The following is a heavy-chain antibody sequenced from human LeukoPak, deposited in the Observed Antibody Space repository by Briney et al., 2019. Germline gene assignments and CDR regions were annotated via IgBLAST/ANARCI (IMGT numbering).Heavy chain of an antibody. J-gene: IGHJ6*03. V-gene: IGHV3-7*01. D-gene: IGHD3-10*01. Sequence: GGSLRLSCAASGFTFSTYWMSWVRQAPGKGLEWVANINQDGSEKYYEDSVKGRFTISRDNAKNSLYLQMNSLRAEDTAVYYCARENRYGSGSYYNDYYYYYYMDVWGKGTTVTVSS. CDR2: INQDGSEK. CDR3: ARENRYGSGSYYNDYYYYYYMDV. CDR1: GFTFSTYW.